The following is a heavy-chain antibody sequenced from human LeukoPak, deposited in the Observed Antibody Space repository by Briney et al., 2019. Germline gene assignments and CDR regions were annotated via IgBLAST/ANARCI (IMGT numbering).Heavy chain of an antibody. CDR1: GFTFSTYT. CDR2: ISSSSTYI. CDR3: ARGADYNFDV. Sequence: PGGFLRLSCTASGFTFSTYTMNWVRQAPGKGLEWVSSISSSSTYIYNTDSVKGRFTISRDNAKNSLFLQMNSLRAEDTAAYYCARGADYNFDVWGQGTMVTVSS. V-gene: IGHV3-21*01. D-gene: IGHD4/OR15-4a*01. J-gene: IGHJ3*01.